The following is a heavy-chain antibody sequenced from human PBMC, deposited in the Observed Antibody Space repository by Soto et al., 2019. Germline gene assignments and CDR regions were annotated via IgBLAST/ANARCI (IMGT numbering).Heavy chain of an antibody. CDR2: IYQSGST. V-gene: IGHV4-4*02. D-gene: IGHD6-13*01. CDR1: GGAISSSEW. Sequence: QVQLQESGPGLVKPSGTLSLTCAVSGGAISSSEWWSWVRQPPGKGLEWIGEIYQSGSTNYNPSLESRVRMSVDKSRNQFSLKLTSVSAADTAVYYCARASATIAAAAIFDYWGQGTLVTVSS. CDR3: ARASATIAAAAIFDY. J-gene: IGHJ4*02.